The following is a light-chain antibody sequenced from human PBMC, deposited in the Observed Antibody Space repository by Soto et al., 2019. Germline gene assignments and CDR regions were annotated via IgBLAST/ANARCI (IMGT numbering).Light chain of an antibody. J-gene: IGKJ2*01. V-gene: IGKV3-11*01. Sequence: EIVLTQSPATLSLSPGERATLSCRASQSVSSYLAWYQQKPGQAPRLLIYDASNRATGIPARFSGSGSGTDFTLTISRLEAEDFAVYYCQQYGSSPLYTFGQGTKLEIK. CDR3: QQYGSSPLYT. CDR2: DAS. CDR1: QSVSSY.